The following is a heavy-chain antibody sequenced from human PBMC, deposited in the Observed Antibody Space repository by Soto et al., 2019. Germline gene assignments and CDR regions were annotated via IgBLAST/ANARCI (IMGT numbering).Heavy chain of an antibody. Sequence: QVQLVQSGAEVKKPGSSVKVSCKASGGTFNTYGITWVRQALGQGLEWMGVIIPLFGTPTYAQNFQGRTSITADESSSTAYMELSSLRSDDTAVYYCAREGTSIVGTTYDYYYGLDVWGQGTTVTVSS. CDR2: IIPLFGTP. J-gene: IGHJ6*02. V-gene: IGHV1-69*01. CDR1: GGTFNTYG. CDR3: AREGTSIVGTTYDYYYGLDV. D-gene: IGHD1-26*01.